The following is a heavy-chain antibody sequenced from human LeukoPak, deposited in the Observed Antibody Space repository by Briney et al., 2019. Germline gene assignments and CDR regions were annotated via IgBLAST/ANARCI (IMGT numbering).Heavy chain of an antibody. J-gene: IGHJ4*02. CDR3: ARDNTAMVSVGYYFDY. CDR1: GFTVSDNY. Sequence: GGSLRLSCAASGFTVSDNYMSWVRQAPGKGLEWVSVFYYDHTTYYADSVRGRFTISRDDSKNTVSLEMNSLRAEDTAVYYCARDNTAMVSVGYYFDYWGQGTLVTVSS. V-gene: IGHV3-66*01. D-gene: IGHD5-18*01. CDR2: FYYDHTT.